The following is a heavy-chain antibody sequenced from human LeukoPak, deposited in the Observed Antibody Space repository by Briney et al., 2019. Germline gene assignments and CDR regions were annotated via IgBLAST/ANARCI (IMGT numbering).Heavy chain of an antibody. V-gene: IGHV1-69*06. CDR3: AGGDTAGPIDY. CDR2: IIPIFGTA. Sequence: GASVKVSCKASGYTFTSYYMHWVRQAPGQGLEWMGGIIPIFGTANYAQKFQGRVTITADKSTSTAYMELSSLRSEDTAVYYCAGGDTAGPIDYWGQGTLVTVSS. D-gene: IGHD5-18*01. J-gene: IGHJ4*02. CDR1: GYTFTSYY.